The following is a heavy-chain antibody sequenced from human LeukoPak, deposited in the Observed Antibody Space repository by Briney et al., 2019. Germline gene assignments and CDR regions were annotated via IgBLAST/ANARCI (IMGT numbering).Heavy chain of an antibody. D-gene: IGHD5-24*01. V-gene: IGHV1-8*03. J-gene: IGHJ3*02. CDR2: MNPNSGNT. CDR1: GYTFTSYG. CDR3: WSDGYNLGDAFDI. Sequence: ASVKVSCKASGYTFTSYGISWVRQAPGQGLEWMGWMNPNSGNTGYAQKFQGRVTITRNTSISTAYMELSSLRSEDTAVYYCWSDGYNLGDAFDIWGQGTMVTVSS.